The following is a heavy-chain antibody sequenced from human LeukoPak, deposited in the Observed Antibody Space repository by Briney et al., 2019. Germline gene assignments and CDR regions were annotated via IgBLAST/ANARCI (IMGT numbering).Heavy chain of an antibody. CDR2: ISGSGGST. Sequence: GGSLRLSCAASGFTFSSYAMSWVRQTPGKGLEWVSAISGSGGSTYYADSVKGRFTISRDNSKNTLYLQMNSLRAEDTAVYYCAKFLPTHIVVANYYFDYWGQGTLVTVSS. D-gene: IGHD2-21*01. V-gene: IGHV3-23*01. CDR1: GFTFSSYA. J-gene: IGHJ4*02. CDR3: AKFLPTHIVVANYYFDY.